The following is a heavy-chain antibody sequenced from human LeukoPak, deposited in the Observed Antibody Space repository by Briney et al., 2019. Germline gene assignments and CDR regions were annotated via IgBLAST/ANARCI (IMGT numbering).Heavy chain of an antibody. J-gene: IGHJ6*03. D-gene: IGHD2-8*01. Sequence: PGGSLRLSCAASGFTFGSYAMSWVRQAPGKGLEWVSAISGSGGSTYYADSVKGRFTISRDNSKNTLYLQMNSLRAEDTAVYYCANGNRCTSPNCLGYYYFYMDVWGKGTTVTVSS. V-gene: IGHV3-23*01. CDR3: ANGNRCTSPNCLGYYYFYMDV. CDR2: ISGSGGST. CDR1: GFTFGSYA.